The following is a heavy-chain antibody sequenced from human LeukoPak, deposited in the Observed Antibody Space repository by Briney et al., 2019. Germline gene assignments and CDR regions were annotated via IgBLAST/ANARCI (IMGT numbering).Heavy chain of an antibody. J-gene: IGHJ6*04. Sequence: GGSLRLSCAASGFTFSSYSMNWVRQAPGKGVEWVSSISSSSSYIYYADSVKGRFTISRDNAKNSLYLQMNSLRAEDTAVDCCAELGITMIGGVWGKGTTVTISS. CDR2: ISSSSSYI. D-gene: IGHD3-10*02. CDR3: AELGITMIGGV. V-gene: IGHV3-21*01. CDR1: GFTFSSYS.